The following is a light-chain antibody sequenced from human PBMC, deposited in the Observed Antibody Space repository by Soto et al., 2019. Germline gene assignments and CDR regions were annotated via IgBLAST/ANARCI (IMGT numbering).Light chain of an antibody. CDR2: GAS. J-gene: IGKJ1*01. V-gene: IGKV3-20*01. Sequence: EIVLTQSPGTLSLSPGERATLSCRASQSFSSSSLAWYQQKPGQAPRLLIYGASSRATGIPDRFSGSGSGTDFTLTISRLEPEDFAVYYCQQYGRSPWTFGQGTKVEIK. CDR3: QQYGRSPWT. CDR1: QSFSSSS.